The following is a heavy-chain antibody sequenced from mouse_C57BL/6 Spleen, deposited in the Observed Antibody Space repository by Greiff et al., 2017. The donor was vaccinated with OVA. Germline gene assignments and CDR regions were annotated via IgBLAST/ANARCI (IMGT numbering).Heavy chain of an antibody. CDR3: ARSGQLRDYFDY. D-gene: IGHD3-2*02. V-gene: IGHV1-76*01. CDR1: GYTFTDYY. J-gene: IGHJ2*01. CDR2: IYPGSGNT. Sequence: VKVVESGAELVRPGASVKLSCKASGYTFTDYYINWVKQRPGQGLEWIARIYPGSGNTYYNEKFKGKATLTAEKSSSTAYMQLSSLTSEDSAVYFCARSGQLRDYFDYWGQGTTLTVSS.